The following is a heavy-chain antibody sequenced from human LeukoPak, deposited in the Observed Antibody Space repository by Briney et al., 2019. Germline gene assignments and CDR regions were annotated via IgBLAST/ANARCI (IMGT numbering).Heavy chain of an antibody. CDR2: INPNSGGT. Sequence: GASVKVSCKASGYTFTGYYIHWVRQAPGQGLEWMGWINPNSGGTNYVQKFQGRVTMTRDTSISTAYMELSRLRSDDTAVYYCANGYGNYYFDYWGQGTLVTVSS. CDR1: GYTFTGYY. D-gene: IGHD5-12*01. J-gene: IGHJ4*02. V-gene: IGHV1-2*02. CDR3: ANGYGNYYFDY.